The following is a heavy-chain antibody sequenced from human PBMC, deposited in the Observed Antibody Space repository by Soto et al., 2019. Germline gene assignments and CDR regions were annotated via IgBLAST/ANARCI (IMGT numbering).Heavy chain of an antibody. CDR1: GFTFCSYS. CDR3: ARDGGTYYDILTGYYRDGPVGAFDI. J-gene: IGHJ3*02. Sequence: PGGSLRLSCAASGFTFCSYSVNWVRQTPGKGLEWVSSISSSSSYIYYADSVKGRFTISRDNAKNSLYLQMNSLRAGDTAVYYCARDGGTYYDILTGYYRDGPVGAFDIWGQGTMVTVSS. V-gene: IGHV3-21*01. D-gene: IGHD3-9*01. CDR2: ISSSSSYI.